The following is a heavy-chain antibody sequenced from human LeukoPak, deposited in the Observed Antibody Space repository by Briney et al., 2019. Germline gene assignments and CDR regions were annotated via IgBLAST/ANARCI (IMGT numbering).Heavy chain of an antibody. D-gene: IGHD4-17*01. CDR2: IYYSGST. CDR3: ARDRPNDYGDYYAWFDP. J-gene: IGHJ5*02. V-gene: IGHV4-59*01. CDR1: GGSISTYY. Sequence: SETLSLTCTVSGGSISTYYWNWIRQPPGKGLEWIGYIYYSGSTNYNPSLKSRVTISVDTSKNQFSLKLSSVTAADTAVYYCARDRPNDYGDYYAWFDPWGQGTLVTVSS.